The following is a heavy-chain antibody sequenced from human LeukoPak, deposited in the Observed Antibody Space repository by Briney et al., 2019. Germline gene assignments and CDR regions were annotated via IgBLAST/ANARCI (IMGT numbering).Heavy chain of an antibody. CDR1: GGSISGYY. J-gene: IGHJ4*02. Sequence: SETLSLTCTVSGGSISGYYWSWIRQPPEKGLEYIGYIYYSGSTNYNPSLKSRVTISVDTSKHQFSLKLSSVTAADTAVYYCARLDTIFGVAKGFDYWGQGTLVTVSS. CDR2: IYYSGST. D-gene: IGHD3-3*01. V-gene: IGHV4-59*01. CDR3: ARLDTIFGVAKGFDY.